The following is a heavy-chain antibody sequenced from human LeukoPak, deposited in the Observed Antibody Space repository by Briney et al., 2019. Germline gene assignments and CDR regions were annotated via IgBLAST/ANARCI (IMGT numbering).Heavy chain of an antibody. J-gene: IGHJ6*03. CDR2: IYTSGST. CDR3: AATTTVTGNYYYYMDV. CDR1: GGSISSYY. V-gene: IGHV4-4*07. Sequence: PSETLSLTCTVSGGSISSYYWSWIRQPAGKGLEWIGRIYTSGSTNYNPSLKSRVTMSVDTSKNQFSLKLSSVTAADTAVYYCAATTTVTGNYYYYMDVWGKGTTVTVSS. D-gene: IGHD4-17*01.